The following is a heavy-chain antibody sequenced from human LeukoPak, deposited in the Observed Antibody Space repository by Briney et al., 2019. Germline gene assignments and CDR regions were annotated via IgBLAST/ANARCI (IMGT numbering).Heavy chain of an antibody. V-gene: IGHV1-18*01. J-gene: IGHJ4*02. D-gene: IGHD5-18*01. Sequence: GASVKVSCKASGGTFSSSAITWVRQAPGQGLEWMGWISGFNAATNYAQKFQGRLTMTIETSTSTAHMELRSLRSDDTAMYYCAREERGYSGDYWGQGTLVTVSS. CDR1: GGTFSSSA. CDR3: AREERGYSGDY. CDR2: ISGFNAAT.